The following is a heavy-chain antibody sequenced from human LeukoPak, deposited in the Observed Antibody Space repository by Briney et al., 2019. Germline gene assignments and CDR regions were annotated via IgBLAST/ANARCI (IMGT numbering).Heavy chain of an antibody. J-gene: IGHJ4*02. V-gene: IGHV4-31*03. Sequence: SQTLSLTCTVSGGSISSGGYYWSWICQHPGKGLEWIGYIYYSGSTYYNPSLKSRVTISVDTSKNQFSLKLSSVTAADTAVYYCASTVTTFNYFDYWGQGTLVTVSS. CDR3: ASTVTTFNYFDY. D-gene: IGHD4-11*01. CDR2: IYYSGST. CDR1: GGSISSGGYY.